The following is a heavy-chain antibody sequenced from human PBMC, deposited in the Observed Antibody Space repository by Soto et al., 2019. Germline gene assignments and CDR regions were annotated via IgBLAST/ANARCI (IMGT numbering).Heavy chain of an antibody. CDR2: IGSKGETYAT. D-gene: IGHD3-9*01. CDR1: GFTFGASN. V-gene: IGHV3-73*02. J-gene: IGHJ4*02. CDR3: SRDDSDWFFN. Sequence: EVPLVESGGDLVQPGGSLKLSCAASGFTFGASNLQWVRQASGKGLEWLGRIGSKGETYATTYAASVQGRFTISRDDSKKTAYLQRNNLESEDTAVYYCSRDDSDWFFNWGRGTRVTVSS.